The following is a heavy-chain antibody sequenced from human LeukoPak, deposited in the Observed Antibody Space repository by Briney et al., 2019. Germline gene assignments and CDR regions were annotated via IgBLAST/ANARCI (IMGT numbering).Heavy chain of an antibody. CDR3: ASGFVFPNAFDI. Sequence: PGGSLRLSCAASGFTFSSYWMSWVRQAPGKGLEWVANIKPDGSEKYYVDSVKGRFTISRDNAKNSLYLQMNSLRAEDTAVYYCASGFVFPNAFDIWGQGTMVTVSS. J-gene: IGHJ3*02. V-gene: IGHV3-7*01. CDR1: GFTFSSYW. CDR2: IKPDGSEK. D-gene: IGHD2-21*01.